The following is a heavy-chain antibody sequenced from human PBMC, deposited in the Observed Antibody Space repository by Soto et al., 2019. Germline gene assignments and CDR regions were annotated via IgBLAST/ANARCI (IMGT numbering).Heavy chain of an antibody. CDR1: GGSISSYY. V-gene: IGHV4-59*01. Sequence: SETLSLTCTVSGGSISSYYWSWIRQPPGKGLEWIGYIYYSGSTNHNPSLKSRVTISVDTSKNQFSLKLSSVTAADTAVYYCARALPVAVAGSIYWFDPWGQATLVTVSS. J-gene: IGHJ5*02. D-gene: IGHD6-19*01. CDR3: ARALPVAVAGSIYWFDP. CDR2: IYYSGST.